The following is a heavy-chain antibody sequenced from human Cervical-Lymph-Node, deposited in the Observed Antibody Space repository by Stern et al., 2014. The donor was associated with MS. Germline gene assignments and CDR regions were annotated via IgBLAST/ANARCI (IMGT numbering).Heavy chain of an antibody. Sequence: QVQLQESGPGLVKPSQTLSLTCTVSGDSVSSDGYFWTWIRQHPWKGLEWIGYIHYSGTPYYNPSLKSRVSISIDTSKSQFSLKLNSVTAADTAIYFCAREVRGSSFFDYWGQGALVTVSS. CDR1: GDSVSSDGYF. J-gene: IGHJ4*02. D-gene: IGHD3-10*01. V-gene: IGHV4-31*03. CDR2: IHYSGTP. CDR3: AREVRGSSFFDY.